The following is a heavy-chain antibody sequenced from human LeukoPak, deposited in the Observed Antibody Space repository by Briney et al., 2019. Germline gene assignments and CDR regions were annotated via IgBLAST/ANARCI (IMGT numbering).Heavy chain of an antibody. CDR2: IIPVLNIT. D-gene: IGHD5-18*01. CDR3: ARDQGLTAPPPYGLDV. V-gene: IGHV1-69*04. Sequence: SVRVSCKTSGGTFSSSAITWVRQAPGQGLEWMGRIIPVLNITRYTQKFQGRVTITADTSTSTVYMELSSLRSEETAVYYCARDQGLTAPPPYGLDVWGQGTTVIVSS. J-gene: IGHJ6*02. CDR1: GGTFSSSA.